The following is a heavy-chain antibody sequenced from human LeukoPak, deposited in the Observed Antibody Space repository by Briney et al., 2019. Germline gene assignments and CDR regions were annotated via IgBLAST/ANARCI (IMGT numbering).Heavy chain of an antibody. V-gene: IGHV1-2*02. CDR3: ARGGRWRAFDI. CDR1: GYTFTGYY. Sequence: ASVKVSCKASGYTFTGYYTHWVRQAPGQGLEWMGWINPNSGGINYAQKFQGRVTMTRDTSISTAYMELSRLRSDDTAVYYFARGGRWRAFDIWGQGTMVTVSS. CDR2: INPNSGGI. J-gene: IGHJ3*02. D-gene: IGHD2-15*01.